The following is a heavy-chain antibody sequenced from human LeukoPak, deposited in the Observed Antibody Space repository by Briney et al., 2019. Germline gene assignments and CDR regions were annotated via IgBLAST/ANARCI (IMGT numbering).Heavy chain of an antibody. CDR3: AKVSQQMAPGGYYYYYYMDV. J-gene: IGHJ6*03. Sequence: GGSLRLSCAASGFTFDDYAMHWVRQAPGKGLEWVAVISYDGSNKYYADSVKGRFTISRDNSKNTLYLQMNSLRAEDTAVYYCAKVSQQMAPGGYYYYYYMDVWGKGTTVTVSS. CDR1: GFTFDDYA. V-gene: IGHV3-30*18. D-gene: IGHD6-13*01. CDR2: ISYDGSNK.